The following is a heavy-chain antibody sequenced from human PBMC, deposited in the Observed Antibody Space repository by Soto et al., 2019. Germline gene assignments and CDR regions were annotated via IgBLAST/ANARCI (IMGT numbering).Heavy chain of an antibody. D-gene: IGHD5-18*01. J-gene: IGHJ4*02. CDR2: IFYSGST. V-gene: IGHV4-39*01. CDR1: SGSNSSSNYY. Sequence: SEALSLTCTVSSGSNSSSNYYSGWIRQPPGKGLEWIGSIFYSGSTFYNPSLKSRVTISVDTSKNQFSLTLTSVTAADTAVYYCARHEDVDTAFDYWGQGTLVTVSS. CDR3: ARHEDVDTAFDY.